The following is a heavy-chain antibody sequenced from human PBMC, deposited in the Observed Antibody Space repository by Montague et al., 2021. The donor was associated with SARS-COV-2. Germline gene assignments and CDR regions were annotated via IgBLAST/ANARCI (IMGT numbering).Heavy chain of an antibody. CDR3: ARQDAWAYCGDECSRGWFDS. CDR1: FGSISTYY. D-gene: IGHD2-21*01. Sequence: SETLSLTCTVSFGSISTYYWSWIRQPPGKGLEWIGFIFYNGSTKYNPSLKRRVSISLDTSKNQFSLKLSSVTAADTAVYYCARQDAWAYCGDECSRGWFDSWGQGTLVTVSS. CDR2: IFYNGST. V-gene: IGHV4-59*01. J-gene: IGHJ5*01.